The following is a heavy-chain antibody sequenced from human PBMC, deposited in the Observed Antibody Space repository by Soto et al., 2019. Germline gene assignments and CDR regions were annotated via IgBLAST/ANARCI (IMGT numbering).Heavy chain of an antibody. J-gene: IGHJ5*02. CDR2: IYYSGST. V-gene: IGHV4-61*01. Sequence: SETLSLTCTVSGGSVSSGSYYWSWIRQPPGKGLEWIGYIYYSGSTNYNPSLKSRVTISVDTSKNQFSLKLSSVTAADTAVYYCARDKDDSSGYDPWGQGTLVTVSS. CDR1: GGSVSSGSYY. D-gene: IGHD3-22*01. CDR3: ARDKDDSSGYDP.